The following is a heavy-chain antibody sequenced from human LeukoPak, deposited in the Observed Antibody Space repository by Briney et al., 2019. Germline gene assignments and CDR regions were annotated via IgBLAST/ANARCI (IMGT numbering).Heavy chain of an antibody. J-gene: IGHJ4*02. V-gene: IGHV4-59*01. CDR2: MQYTGST. Sequence: SETLSLTCTVSGGSISSYYWSWIRQPPGKGLEWIGYMQYTGSTNYNPSLKSRVTISLDSSNSQLSLKLKSVTAADTAVYFCARVRRFNGPYNVYFDYWGQGTLVTVSS. CDR3: ARVRRFNGPYNVYFDY. D-gene: IGHD2-8*01. CDR1: GGSISSYY.